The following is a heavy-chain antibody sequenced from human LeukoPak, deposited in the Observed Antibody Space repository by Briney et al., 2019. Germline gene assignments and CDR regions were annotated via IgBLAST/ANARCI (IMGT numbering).Heavy chain of an antibody. V-gene: IGHV6-1*01. CDR1: GDSASSNSVV. D-gene: IGHD3-16*01. Sequence: SQTLSLTCAISGDSASSNSVVWNWIRQSPSRGLEWLGRTYYRSKWYNECAVSVKSRITINPDTSKNQFSLQLNSVTPEDTAVYYCARGRAWGVLDYWGQGSLVTVSS. J-gene: IGHJ4*02. CDR3: ARGRAWGVLDY. CDR2: TYYRSKWYN.